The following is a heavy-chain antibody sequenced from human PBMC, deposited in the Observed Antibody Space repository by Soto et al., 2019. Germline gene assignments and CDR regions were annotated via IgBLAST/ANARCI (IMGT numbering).Heavy chain of an antibody. V-gene: IGHV3-7*05. CDR1: GFTFGNYG. CDR3: ARDVSPGSSVYYLGAFDI. Sequence: EVQLVESGGGLVQPGGSLRLSCAASGFTFGNYGMTWVRQAPGKGLEWVANIKGDGSAKSYLDSVRGRFTVSRDNDENSLFLQMNILRAEDTALYYCARDVSPGSSVYYLGAFDIWGEGTMVTVS. J-gene: IGHJ3*02. D-gene: IGHD3-10*01. CDR2: IKGDGSAK.